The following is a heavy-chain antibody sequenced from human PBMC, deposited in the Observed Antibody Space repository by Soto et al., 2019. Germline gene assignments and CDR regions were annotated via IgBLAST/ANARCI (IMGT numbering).Heavy chain of an antibody. V-gene: IGHV1-69*12. D-gene: IGHD1-1*01. Sequence: QVQLVQSGAEVKKPGSSVKVSCKASGGTFRSYVTSWVRQAPGQGLEWLGGIIPMYGTTYYAQTFQGRVTISADESTGTAFMELSSLRSEDTAVYYCARIGTLDWIDDYWGQGTLVTVS. CDR2: IIPMYGTT. CDR1: GGTFRSYV. CDR3: ARIGTLDWIDDY. J-gene: IGHJ4*02.